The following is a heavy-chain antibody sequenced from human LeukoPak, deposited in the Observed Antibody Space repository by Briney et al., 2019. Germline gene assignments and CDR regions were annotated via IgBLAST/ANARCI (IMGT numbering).Heavy chain of an antibody. D-gene: IGHD4-17*01. CDR2: VSGSGGST. V-gene: IGHV3-23*01. CDR1: GFTFSNHA. Sequence: GGSLRLSCAASGFTFSNHAMTWVRQAPGKGLEWVSSVSGSGGSTYYADSVKGRFTISRDNSKNTLFLQVNSLRAEDTAVYYCAKDRDYGDYGPTFDFWGQGTLVTVSS. J-gene: IGHJ4*02. CDR3: AKDRDYGDYGPTFDF.